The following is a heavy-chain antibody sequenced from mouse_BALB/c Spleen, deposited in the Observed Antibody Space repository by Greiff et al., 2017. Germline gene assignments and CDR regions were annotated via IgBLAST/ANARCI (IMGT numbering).Heavy chain of an antibody. J-gene: IGHJ3*01. CDR2: IRNKANGYTT. Sequence: EVKLVESGGGLVQPGGSLRLSCATSGFTFTDYYMSWVRQPPGKALEWLGFIRNKANGYTTEYSASVKGRFTISRDNSQSILYLQMNTLRAEDSATYYCARDGGNCFAYWGQGTLVTVSA. V-gene: IGHV7-3*02. CDR3: ARDGGNCFAY. CDR1: GFTFTDYY. D-gene: IGHD2-1*01.